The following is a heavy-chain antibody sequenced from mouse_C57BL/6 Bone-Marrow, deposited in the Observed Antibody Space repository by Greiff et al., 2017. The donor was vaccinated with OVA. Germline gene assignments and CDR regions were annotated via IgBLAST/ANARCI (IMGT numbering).Heavy chain of an antibody. D-gene: IGHD1-1*01. CDR3: ARETVVNYFDY. J-gene: IGHJ2*01. Sequence: QVHVKQSGAELVRPGTSVKMSCKASGYTFTNYWIGWAKQRPGHGLEWIGDIYPGGGYTNYNEKFKGKATLTADKSSSTAYMQFSSLTSEDSAIYYCARETVVNYFDYWGQGTTLTVSS. V-gene: IGHV1-63*01. CDR2: IYPGGGYT. CDR1: GYTFTNYW.